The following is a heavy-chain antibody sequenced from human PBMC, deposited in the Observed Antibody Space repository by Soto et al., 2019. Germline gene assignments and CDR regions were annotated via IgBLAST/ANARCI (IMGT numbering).Heavy chain of an antibody. V-gene: IGHV3-48*03. Sequence: GGSLRLSXAASGFTFSSYEMNWVRQAPGKGLEWVSYISSSGGTIYHAESVKGRFTISRDNAKNSLYLQMNSLRAEDTAVYYCARGPVIVYSGSPEAAFDIWGQGTMVTVSS. CDR3: ARGPVIVYSGSPEAAFDI. D-gene: IGHD1-26*01. J-gene: IGHJ3*02. CDR2: ISSSGGTI. CDR1: GFTFSSYE.